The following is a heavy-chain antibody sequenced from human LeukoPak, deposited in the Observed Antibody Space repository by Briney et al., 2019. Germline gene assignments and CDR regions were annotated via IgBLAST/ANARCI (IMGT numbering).Heavy chain of an antibody. V-gene: IGHV1-8*01. D-gene: IGHD3-9*01. CDR1: GYTFTSYD. CDR3: ARGVDILTGYYRF. J-gene: IGHJ4*02. Sequence: ASVKVSCEASGYTFTSYDINWVRQATGQGLEWMGWMNPNSGNTGYAQKFQGRVTMTRNTSISTAYMELSSLRSEDTAVYYCARGVDILTGYYRFWGQGTLVTVSS. CDR2: MNPNSGNT.